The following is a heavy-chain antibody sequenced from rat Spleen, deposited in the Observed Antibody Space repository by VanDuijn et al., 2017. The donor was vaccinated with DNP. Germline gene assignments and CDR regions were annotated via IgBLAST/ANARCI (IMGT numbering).Heavy chain of an antibody. V-gene: IGHV2S8*01. CDR2: ISSGGST. J-gene: IGHJ2*01. CDR3: TTRTEVSDY. CDR1: GFSLTSYG. D-gene: IGHD1-11*01. Sequence: QVQLKESGPGLVQPSQTLSLTCTVSGFSLTSYGVSWVRQSPGKGLEWIAAISSGGSTYYNSGLKSRLRISRDTSNSQVFLKMNSLRAEDTATYYCTTRTEVSDYWGQGVMVTVSS.